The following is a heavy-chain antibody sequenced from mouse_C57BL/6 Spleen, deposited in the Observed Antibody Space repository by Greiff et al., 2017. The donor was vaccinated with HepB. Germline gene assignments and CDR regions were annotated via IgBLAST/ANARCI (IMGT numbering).Heavy chain of an antibody. Sequence: QVHVKQSGAELVKPGASVKLSCKASGFTFPEYTIHWVKQWSGQGLEWIGWFYPGRDIIQYNENFKDQATLTTDKSSSTVYMERSRLTSEDSAVYFCARHEKNYDYWGQGTTLTVSS. CDR3: ARHEKNYDY. V-gene: IGHV1-62-2*01. CDR1: GFTFPEYT. CDR2: FYPGRDII. J-gene: IGHJ2*01.